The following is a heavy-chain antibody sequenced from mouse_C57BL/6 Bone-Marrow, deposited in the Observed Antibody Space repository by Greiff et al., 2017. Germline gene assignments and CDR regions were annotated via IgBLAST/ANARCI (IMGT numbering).Heavy chain of an antibody. CDR2: IDPENGDT. D-gene: IGHD2-2*01. Sequence: EVQLQQSGAELVRPGASVKLSCTASGFNIKDDYMHWVKQRPEQGLEWIGWIDPENGDTEYASKFQGKATITADTSSNTAYLQLSSLTSEDTAVYYCTTSGYAWFAYGGQGTLVTVSA. CDR1: GFNIKDDY. CDR3: TTSGYAWFAY. J-gene: IGHJ3*01. V-gene: IGHV14-4*01.